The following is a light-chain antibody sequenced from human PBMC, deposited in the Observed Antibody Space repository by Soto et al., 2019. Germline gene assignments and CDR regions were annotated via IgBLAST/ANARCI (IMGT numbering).Light chain of an antibody. Sequence: AIQMTQSPSSLSASVGDRVTITCRASQGIRTELSWYQQKPGKAPNLLIYSASTVQTGVPSRFSGSGSGTDFTLTISSLQPEDCATYYCLQDYNYPRTFGGGTKVEIK. CDR1: QGIRTE. V-gene: IGKV1-6*01. J-gene: IGKJ4*01. CDR3: LQDYNYPRT. CDR2: SAS.